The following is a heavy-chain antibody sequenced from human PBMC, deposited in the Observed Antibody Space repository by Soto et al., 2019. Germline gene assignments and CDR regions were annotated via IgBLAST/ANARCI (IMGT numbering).Heavy chain of an antibody. J-gene: IGHJ4*02. CDR2: ISGSGGST. V-gene: IGHV3-23*01. D-gene: IGHD6-6*01. CDR1: GFTFTTYA. Sequence: EVQLLESGGGLVQPGGSLSLSCAASGFTFTTYAMTWVRQAPGKGLEWVSAISGSGGSTYYADSVKGRFTISRDNSKITLYLQMNIPRAEDTAVYYCAKNWDTTFSSSSHWGEGTLVTVSS. CDR3: AKNWDTTFSSSSH.